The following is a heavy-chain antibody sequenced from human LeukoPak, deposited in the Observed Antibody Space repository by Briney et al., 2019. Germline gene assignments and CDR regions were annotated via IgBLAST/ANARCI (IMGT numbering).Heavy chain of an antibody. CDR2: IYYSGST. D-gene: IGHD3-22*01. CDR1: GGSISSSSYY. CDR3: ARGPYSYDSSGAFDI. V-gene: IGHV4-39*07. Sequence: TPSETLSLTCTVSGGSISSSSYYWGWIRQPPGKGLEWIGSIYYSGSTNYNPSLKSRVTISVDTSKNQFSLKLSSVTAADTAVYFCARGPYSYDSSGAFDIWGQGTMVTVSS. J-gene: IGHJ3*02.